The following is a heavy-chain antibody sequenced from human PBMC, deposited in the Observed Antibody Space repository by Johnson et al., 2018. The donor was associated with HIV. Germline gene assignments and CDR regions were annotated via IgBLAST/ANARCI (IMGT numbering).Heavy chain of an antibody. CDR1: GFTFSSYG. Sequence: QVQLVESGGGLVQPGGSLRLSCAASGFTFSSYGMHWVRQAPGKGLEWVAFIRYDGSNTYYADSVKGRFTISRDNSKNTLYLQMKSLRDEDTALYFCARGRGGDPIAFDIWGQGTMVTVSS. CDR3: ARGRGGDPIAFDI. CDR2: IRYDGSNT. D-gene: IGHD3-16*01. J-gene: IGHJ3*02. V-gene: IGHV3-30*02.